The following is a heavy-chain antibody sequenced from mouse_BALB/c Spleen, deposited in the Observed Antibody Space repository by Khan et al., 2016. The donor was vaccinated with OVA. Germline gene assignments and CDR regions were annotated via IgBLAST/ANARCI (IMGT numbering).Heavy chain of an antibody. CDR3: ARQPYYHYYIMDY. Sequence: QVQLKQSGPGLVAPSQSLSITCTISGFSLANYGVHWVRQPPGKGLEWLVVIWSDGTTTYNSALKSRLSICSDNSKSQVFLKMNRLQTDDTAMYYCARQPYYHYYIMDYWGQGTSVTVSS. V-gene: IGHV2-6-1*01. CDR1: GFSLANYG. CDR2: IWSDGTT. J-gene: IGHJ4*01. D-gene: IGHD2-10*01.